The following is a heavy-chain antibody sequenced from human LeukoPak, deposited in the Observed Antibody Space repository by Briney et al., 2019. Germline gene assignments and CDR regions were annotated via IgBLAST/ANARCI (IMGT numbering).Heavy chain of an antibody. J-gene: IGHJ4*02. D-gene: IGHD1-7*01. CDR3: ASGTVGNYALDY. CDR1: GLTFSRYN. Sequence: GGSLRLSCAASGLTFSRYNMNWVRQAPGKGLEWVSSIGTSSNNMYYTDSVKGRFTISRDNAENSLYLQVDSLRVEDTAVYFCASGTVGNYALDYWGQGTLVTVSS. V-gene: IGHV3-21*01. CDR2: IGTSSNNM.